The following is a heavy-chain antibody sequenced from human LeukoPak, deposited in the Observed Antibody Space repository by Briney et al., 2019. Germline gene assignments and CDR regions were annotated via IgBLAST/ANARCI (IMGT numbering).Heavy chain of an antibody. J-gene: IGHJ5*02. Sequence: SETLSLTCAVYGGSFSGYYWSWIRQPPGKGLEWIGEINHSGSTNYNPSLKSRVTISVDTSKNQFSLKLSSVTAADTAVYYCAAIYSGSYYDWFDPWGQGTLVTVSS. V-gene: IGHV4-34*01. CDR2: INHSGST. CDR3: AAIYSGSYYDWFDP. CDR1: GGSFSGYY. D-gene: IGHD1-26*01.